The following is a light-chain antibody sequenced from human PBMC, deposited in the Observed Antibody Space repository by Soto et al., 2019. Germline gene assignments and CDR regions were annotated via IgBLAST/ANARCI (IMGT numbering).Light chain of an antibody. Sequence: EIVLTQSPGTLSLSPGERATLSCRASQSVSSSYLAWYQQKPGQAPRLLIYGASSRATGIPDRFSGSGPGTDFTLTISRLEPEDFEVYYCQEYGSSRRTFGQGTKVEIK. V-gene: IGKV3-20*01. CDR2: GAS. J-gene: IGKJ1*01. CDR1: QSVSSSY. CDR3: QEYGSSRRT.